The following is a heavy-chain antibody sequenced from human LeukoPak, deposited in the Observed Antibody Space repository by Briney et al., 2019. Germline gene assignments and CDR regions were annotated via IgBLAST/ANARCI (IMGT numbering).Heavy chain of an antibody. V-gene: IGHV1-24*01. J-gene: IGHJ3*01. CDR2: FDAENGDI. D-gene: IGHD6-19*01. CDR1: GYLLRESS. CDR3: ATEDPSGLDVLLN. Sequence: EASVKVSCKISGYLLRESSMHWVRQAPGKGLEWMGGFDAENGDIIYAQKLQGRVTMTEDISTDTAYMELSDLRSDDTAVYYCATEDPSGLDVLLNWGQGTMVTVSS.